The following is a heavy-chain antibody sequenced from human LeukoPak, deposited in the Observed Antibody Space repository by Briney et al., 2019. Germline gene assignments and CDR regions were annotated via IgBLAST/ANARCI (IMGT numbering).Heavy chain of an antibody. CDR3: AELGITMIGGV. CDR1: GFSFRTYV. Sequence: GGSLRLSCTVSGFSFRTYVMNWVRQAPGKGLEWVSYISSSGSTIYYADSVKGRFTISRDNAKNSLYLQMNSLRAEDTAVYYCAELGITMIGGVWGKGTTVTISS. CDR2: ISSSGSTI. J-gene: IGHJ6*04. V-gene: IGHV3-48*03. D-gene: IGHD3-10*02.